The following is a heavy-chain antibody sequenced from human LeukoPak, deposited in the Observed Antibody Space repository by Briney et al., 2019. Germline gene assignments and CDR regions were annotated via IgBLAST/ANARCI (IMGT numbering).Heavy chain of an antibody. V-gene: IGHV3-30-3*01. CDR3: ARQGLANYYYYYMDV. Sequence: GGSLRLSCAASGFTFSSYAMHWVRQAPGKGLEWVAVISYDGSNKYYADSVKGRFTISRDNSKNTLYLQMNSLRAEDTAVYYCARQGLANYYYYYMDVWGKGTTVTVSS. CDR1: GFTFSSYA. J-gene: IGHJ6*03. D-gene: IGHD3-3*02. CDR2: ISYDGSNK.